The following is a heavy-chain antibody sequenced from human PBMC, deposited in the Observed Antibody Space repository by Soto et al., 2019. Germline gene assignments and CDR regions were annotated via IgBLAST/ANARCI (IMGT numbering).Heavy chain of an antibody. D-gene: IGHD6-13*01. V-gene: IGHV5-51*01. CDR1: GYSFTSYG. CDR3: ARQGLYSIHSPPDY. CDR2: IYPGDSDT. J-gene: IGHJ4*02. Sequence: GEPMKISCKGSGYSFTSYGIGWVRQMPGKGLEWMGIIYPGDSDTRYSPSFQGQVTISADKSISTAYLQWSSLKASDTAMYYCARQGLYSIHSPPDYWGQGTLVTVSS.